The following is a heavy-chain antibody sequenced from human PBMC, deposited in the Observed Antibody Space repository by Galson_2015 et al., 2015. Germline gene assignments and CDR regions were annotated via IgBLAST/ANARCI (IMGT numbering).Heavy chain of an antibody. D-gene: IGHD3-22*01. CDR1: GFTFSSYW. V-gene: IGHV3-7*03. J-gene: IGHJ4*02. CDR2: IKQDGSEK. CDR3: ARVGYSSGYYHDY. Sequence: SLRLSCAASGFTFSSYWMTWVRQGPGKGLEWVANIKQDGSEKYYVDSVKGRFTISRDNAKNSLYLQMNSLRAEDTAVYYCARVGYSSGYYHDYWGQGTLVTVSS.